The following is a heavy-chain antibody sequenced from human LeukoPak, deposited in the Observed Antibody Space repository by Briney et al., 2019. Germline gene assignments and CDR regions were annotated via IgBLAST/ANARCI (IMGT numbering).Heavy chain of an antibody. D-gene: IGHD3-16*01. CDR2: IYHSGST. CDR1: GYSISSGYY. V-gene: IGHV4-38-2*02. J-gene: IGHJ4*02. Sequence: NTSETLSPTCTVSGYSISSGYYWGWIRQPPGQGLEWIGTIYHSGSTYYNPSLKSRVTISVDTSKNQFSLKLSSVTAADTAVYYCARVGGYPEDYWGQGTLVTVSS. CDR3: ARVGGYPEDY.